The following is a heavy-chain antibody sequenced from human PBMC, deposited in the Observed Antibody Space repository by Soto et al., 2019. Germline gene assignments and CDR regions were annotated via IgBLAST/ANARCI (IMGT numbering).Heavy chain of an antibody. Sequence: QVHLLESGGGVVQPGRSLRLSCVGSGFTFSNFGIHWVRQAPGKGLEWLAVVSYDEVNKFYADSVRGRFTISRDNSKDTVYLQIKSLRRDDTAMYFCAKVMTEYSGVAIDHWGQGTLVTVSS. CDR2: VSYDEVNK. CDR3: AKVMTEYSGVAIDH. CDR1: GFTFSNFG. V-gene: IGHV3-30*18. J-gene: IGHJ4*02. D-gene: IGHD6-19*01.